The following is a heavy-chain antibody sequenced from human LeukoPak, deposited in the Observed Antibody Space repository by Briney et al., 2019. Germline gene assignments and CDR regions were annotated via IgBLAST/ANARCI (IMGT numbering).Heavy chain of an antibody. CDR2: INHSGST. J-gene: IGHJ5*02. D-gene: IGHD2-15*01. CDR1: GGSFSGYY. CDR3: ARVEYCSGGSCPGPFDP. V-gene: IGHV4-34*01. Sequence: SETLSLTCAVYGGSFSGYYWSWIRQPPGKGLEWIGEINHSGSTNYNPSLKSRVTISVDTSKNQFSLKLSSVTAADTAVYYCARVEYCSGGSCPGPFDPWGQGTLVTVSS.